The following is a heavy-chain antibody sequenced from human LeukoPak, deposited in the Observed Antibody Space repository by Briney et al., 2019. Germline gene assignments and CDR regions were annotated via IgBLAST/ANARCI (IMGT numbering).Heavy chain of an antibody. D-gene: IGHD4-17*01. CDR3: ARVGYDYGDHLTMGY. CDR2: IRYDGSNK. CDR1: GFTFSSYG. Sequence: GGSLRLSCAASGFTFSSYGMHWVRQAPGKGLEWVAFIRYDGSNKYYADSVKGRFTISRDNSKNTLYLQMNSLRAEDTAVYYCARVGYDYGDHLTMGYWGQGTLVTVSS. V-gene: IGHV3-30*02. J-gene: IGHJ4*02.